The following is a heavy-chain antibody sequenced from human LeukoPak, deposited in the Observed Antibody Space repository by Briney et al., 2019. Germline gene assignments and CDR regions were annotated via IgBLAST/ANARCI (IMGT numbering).Heavy chain of an antibody. CDR2: ISGSADNT. CDR1: GFTFSDYA. Sequence: GGSLRLSCAVSGFTFSDYAMSWVRQAPGKGLEWVSAISGSADNTYYADSVKGRFTISRDNSKRVLNLQMNSLRAEDTAVYYCAKVSDCCPFDYWGQGTLVTVSS. V-gene: IGHV3-23*01. CDR3: AKVSDCCPFDY. J-gene: IGHJ4*02. D-gene: IGHD2-21*01.